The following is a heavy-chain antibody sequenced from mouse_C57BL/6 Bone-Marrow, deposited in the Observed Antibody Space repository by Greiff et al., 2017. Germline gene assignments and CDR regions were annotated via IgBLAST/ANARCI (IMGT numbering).Heavy chain of an antibody. J-gene: IGHJ4*01. CDR2: IHPNSGST. CDR1: GYTFTSYW. Sequence: QVHVKQPGAELVKPGASVKLSCKASGYTFTSYWMHWVKQRPGQGLEWIGMIHPNSGSTNYNEKFKSKATLTVDKSSSTAYMQLSSLTSEDSAVYDCARPIVEVGYAMDYWGQGTSVTVSS. D-gene: IGHD2-5*01. V-gene: IGHV1-64*01. CDR3: ARPIVEVGYAMDY.